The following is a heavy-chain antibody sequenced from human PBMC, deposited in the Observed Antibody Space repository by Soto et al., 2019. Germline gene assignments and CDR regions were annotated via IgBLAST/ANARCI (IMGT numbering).Heavy chain of an antibody. J-gene: IGHJ6*02. CDR3: ARSHCGGDCSPSYYYYGMDV. CDR1: GYSFAIYC. Sequence: GESLKSACQGSGYSFAIYCIGWVLQMPWKGLEWMGIIYPGDSDTRYSPSFQGQVTISADKSISTAYLQWSSLKASDTAMYYCARSHCGGDCSPSYYYYGMDVWGQGTTVTVSS. D-gene: IGHD2-21*02. V-gene: IGHV5-51*01. CDR2: IYPGDSDT.